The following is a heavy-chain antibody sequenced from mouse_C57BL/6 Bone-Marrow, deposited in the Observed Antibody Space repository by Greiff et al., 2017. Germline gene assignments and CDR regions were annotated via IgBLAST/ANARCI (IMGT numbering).Heavy chain of an antibody. CDR2: IYPRDGST. D-gene: IGHD1-1*01. V-gene: IGHV1-85*01. CDR1: GYTFTSYD. Sequence: QVQLKESGPELVKPGASVKLSCKASGYTFTSYDINWVKQRPGQGLEWIGWIYPRDGSTKYNEKFKGKATLTVDTSSSTAYMELHSLTSEDSAVYFCARCYYGSSYSYYFDYWGQGTTLKVSS. CDR3: ARCYYGSSYSYYFDY. J-gene: IGHJ2*01.